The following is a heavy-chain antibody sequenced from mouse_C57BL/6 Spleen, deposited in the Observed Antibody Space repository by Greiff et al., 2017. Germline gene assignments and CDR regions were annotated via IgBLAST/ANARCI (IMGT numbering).Heavy chain of an antibody. CDR1: GYAFSSSW. Sequence: LQESGPELVKPGASVKISCKASGYAFSSSWMNWVKQRPGKGLEWIGRIYPGDGDTNYNGKFKGKATLTADKSSSTAYMQLSSLTSEDSAVYFCARTGTDAMDYWGQGTSVTVSS. CDR3: ARTGTDAMDY. CDR2: IYPGDGDT. J-gene: IGHJ4*01. D-gene: IGHD4-1*01. V-gene: IGHV1-82*01.